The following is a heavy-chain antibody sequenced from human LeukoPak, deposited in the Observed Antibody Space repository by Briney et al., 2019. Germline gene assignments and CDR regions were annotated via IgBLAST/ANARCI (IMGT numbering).Heavy chain of an antibody. J-gene: IGHJ4*02. CDR1: GGPISGHF. CDR3: ARQTFTFGGLKILDS. V-gene: IGHV4-59*11. CDR2: IYYTGTT. D-gene: IGHD3-16*01. Sequence: SETLSLTCTVSGGPISGHFWSWIRQPPGKGLEWIGFIYYTGTTNYNPSLEGRVTISLDTSKNQFSLKLTSVTAADAAVYYCARQTFTFGGLKILDSWGQGTLVTVTS.